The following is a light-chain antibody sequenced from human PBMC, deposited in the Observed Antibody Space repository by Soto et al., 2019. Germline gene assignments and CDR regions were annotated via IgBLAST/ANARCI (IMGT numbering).Light chain of an antibody. CDR1: QSVSSY. J-gene: IGKJ5*01. CDR3: QQRSNWLIT. CDR2: DAS. Sequence: EIVLTQSPATLSLPPGERATLSCRASQSVSSYLAWYQQKPGLAPRLLIYDASKRATGIPARFSGNGSGTDFTLTISSLEPEDFAVYYCQQRSNWLITFGQGTRLEIK. V-gene: IGKV3-11*01.